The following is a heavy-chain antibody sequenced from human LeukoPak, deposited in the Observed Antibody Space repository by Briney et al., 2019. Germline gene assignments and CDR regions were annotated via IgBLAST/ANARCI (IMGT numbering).Heavy chain of an antibody. D-gene: IGHD4-11*01. CDR1: GFTFSSYG. V-gene: IGHV3-30*03. J-gene: IGHJ4*02. CDR3: ASGSYSNYDFDY. Sequence: GSLRLSCAASGFTFSSYGMHWVRQAPGKRLEWVAVISYDGSNKYYADSVKGRFTISRDNSKNTLYLQMNSLRAEDTAVYYCASGSYSNYDFDYWGQGTLVTVSS. CDR2: ISYDGSNK.